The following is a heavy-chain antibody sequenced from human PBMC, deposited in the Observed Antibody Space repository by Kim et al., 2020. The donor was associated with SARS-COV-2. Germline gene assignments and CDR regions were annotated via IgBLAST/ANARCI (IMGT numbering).Heavy chain of an antibody. CDR3: ARGGAWIQLWLQY. Sequence: SVKVSCKASGGTFSSYAISWVRQAPGQGLEWMGGIIPIFGTANYAQKFQGRVTITADESTSTAYMELSSLRSEDTAVYYCARGGAWIQLWLQYWGQGTLVTVSS. CDR1: GGTFSSYA. CDR2: IIPIFGTA. J-gene: IGHJ4*02. V-gene: IGHV1-69*13. D-gene: IGHD5-18*01.